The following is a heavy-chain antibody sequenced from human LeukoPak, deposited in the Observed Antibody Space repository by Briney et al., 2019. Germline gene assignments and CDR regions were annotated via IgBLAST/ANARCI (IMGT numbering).Heavy chain of an antibody. CDR2: IIPIFGTA. Sequence: ASVTVSCKASGGTFSSYAISWVRQAPGQGLEWMGGIIPIFGTANYAQKFQGRVTITADESTSTAYMELSSLRSEDTAVYYCARDSFPGDYACWFDPWGQGTLVTVSS. CDR1: GGTFSSYA. V-gene: IGHV1-69*13. D-gene: IGHD4-17*01. CDR3: ARDSFPGDYACWFDP. J-gene: IGHJ5*02.